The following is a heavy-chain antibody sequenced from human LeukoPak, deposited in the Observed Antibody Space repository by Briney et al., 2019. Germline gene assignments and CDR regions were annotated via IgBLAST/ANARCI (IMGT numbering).Heavy chain of an antibody. V-gene: IGHV1-18*01. D-gene: IGHD1-26*01. CDR2: ISAYNGNT. CDR1: GYTFTSYG. Sequence: ASVKVSCKASGYTFTSYGISWVRQAPGQGLEWMGWISAYNGNTNYAQKLQGRVTMTTDTSTSTAYMELRSLRSDDTAVYYCARVTAGSYYVHPLDYWGQGTLVTVSS. J-gene: IGHJ4*02. CDR3: ARVTAGSYYVHPLDY.